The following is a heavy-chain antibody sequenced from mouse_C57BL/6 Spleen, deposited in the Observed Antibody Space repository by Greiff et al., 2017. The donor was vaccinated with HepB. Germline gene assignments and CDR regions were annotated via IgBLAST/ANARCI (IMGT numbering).Heavy chain of an antibody. V-gene: IGHV1-59*01. CDR3: ARYDLAWFAY. J-gene: IGHJ3*01. CDR2: IDPSDSYT. Sequence: VKLQQPGAELVRPGTSVKLSCKASGYTFTSYWMHWVKQRPGQGLEWIGVIDPSDSYTNYNQKFKGKATLTVDTSSSTAYMQLSSLTSEDSAVYYCARYDLAWFAYWGQGTLVTVSA. D-gene: IGHD2-4*01. CDR1: GYTFTSYW.